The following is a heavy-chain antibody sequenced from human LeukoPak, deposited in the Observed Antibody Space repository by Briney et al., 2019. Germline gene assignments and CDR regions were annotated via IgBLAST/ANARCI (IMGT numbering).Heavy chain of an antibody. CDR3: AREPPRDILTGYYLYYYYMDV. D-gene: IGHD3-9*01. V-gene: IGHV1-69*05. CDR2: IIPIFGTA. J-gene: IGHJ6*03. Sequence: GASVKVSCKASGGTFSSYAISWVRQAPGQGLEWMGRIIPIFGTANYAQKFQGRVTITTDESTSTAYMELSSLRSEDTAVYYCAREPPRDILTGYYLYYYYMDVWGKGTTVTVSS. CDR1: GGTFSSYA.